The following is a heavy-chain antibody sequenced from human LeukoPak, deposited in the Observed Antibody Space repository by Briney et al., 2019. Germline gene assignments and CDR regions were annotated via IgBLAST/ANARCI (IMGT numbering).Heavy chain of an antibody. J-gene: IGHJ3*02. Sequence: GASVKVSCKASGGTFSSYAISWVRQAPGQGLEWMGWISAYNGNTNYAQKLQGRVTMTTDTSTSTAYMELRSLRSDDTAVYYCARKGSYCTNGVCYDAFDIWGQGTMVTVSS. V-gene: IGHV1-18*01. CDR2: ISAYNGNT. D-gene: IGHD2-8*01. CDR3: ARKGSYCTNGVCYDAFDI. CDR1: GGTFSSYA.